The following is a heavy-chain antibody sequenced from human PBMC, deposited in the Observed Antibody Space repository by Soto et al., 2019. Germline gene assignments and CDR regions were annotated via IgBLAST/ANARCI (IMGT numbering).Heavy chain of an antibody. Sequence: PGGSLRLSCAASGFTFSSYSMNWVRQAPGKGLEWLSYISSSSSTIYYADFVKGRFTISRDNAKNSVYLQMNSLRDEDTSIYYCARTGYYDSSGYPDAFDIWGQGTMVTVSS. CDR1: GFTFSSYS. CDR3: ARTGYYDSSGYPDAFDI. J-gene: IGHJ3*02. CDR2: ISSSSSTI. V-gene: IGHV3-48*02. D-gene: IGHD3-22*01.